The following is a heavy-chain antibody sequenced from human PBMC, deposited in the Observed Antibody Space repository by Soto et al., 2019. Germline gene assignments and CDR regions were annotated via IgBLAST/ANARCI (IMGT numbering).Heavy chain of an antibody. CDR3: ASPSGYSYGHDAFDI. D-gene: IGHD5-18*01. CDR1: GFTFSSYE. V-gene: IGHV3-48*03. J-gene: IGHJ3*02. CDR2: ISSSGSTI. Sequence: PGGSLRLSCAASGFTFSSYEMNWVRQAPGKGLEWVSYISSSGSTIYYADSVKGRFTISRDNAKNSLYLQMNSLRAEDTAVYYCASPSGYSYGHDAFDIWCQGTMVTVSS.